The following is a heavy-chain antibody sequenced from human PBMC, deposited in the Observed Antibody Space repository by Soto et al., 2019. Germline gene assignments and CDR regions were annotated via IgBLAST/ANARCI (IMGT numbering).Heavy chain of an antibody. Sequence: GGSLRLSCAASGFTVISYLMHWVRQAPGKGLVWVSRINSDGSSTSFADSVKGRFTISRDNAKNTLYLQMNSLRAEDTAVYYCARVNYGDYGGVYDYWGQGTLVTVSS. J-gene: IGHJ4*02. CDR1: GFTVISYL. V-gene: IGHV3-74*01. CDR3: ARVNYGDYGGVYDY. D-gene: IGHD4-17*01. CDR2: INSDGSST.